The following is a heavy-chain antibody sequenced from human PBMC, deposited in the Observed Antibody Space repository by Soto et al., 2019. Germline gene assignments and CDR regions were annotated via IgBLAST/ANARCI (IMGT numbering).Heavy chain of an antibody. V-gene: IGHV4-61*08. CDR2: IYYSGNT. CDR3: ARIPVDTYMSYWFDP. CDR1: GDPVTSGDYY. Sequence: SETLSLTCTVSGDPVTSGDYYWSWIRQPPGKGLEWIGYIYYSGNTNYSPSLKSRVAISLDTSNNQFSLKLSSVTAADTAVYFCARIPVDTYMSYWFDPWGQGTLVTVSS. J-gene: IGHJ5*01. D-gene: IGHD5-18*01.